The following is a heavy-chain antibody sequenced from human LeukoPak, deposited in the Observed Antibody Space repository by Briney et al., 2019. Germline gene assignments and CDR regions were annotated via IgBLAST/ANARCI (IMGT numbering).Heavy chain of an antibody. J-gene: IGHJ4*02. V-gene: IGHV4-34*01. D-gene: IGHD6-13*01. Sequence: SETLSLTCAVYGGSFSGYYWSWIRQPPGKGLEWIGEISHSGSTNYNPSLKSRVTISVDTSKNQFSLKLSSVTAADTAVYYCASARPAGQLVPYYFDYWGQGTLVTVSS. CDR3: ASARPAGQLVPYYFDY. CDR2: ISHSGST. CDR1: GGSFSGYY.